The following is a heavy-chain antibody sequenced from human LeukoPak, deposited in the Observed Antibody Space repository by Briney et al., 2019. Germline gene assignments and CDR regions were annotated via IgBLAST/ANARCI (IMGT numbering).Heavy chain of an antibody. CDR1: GFTFSNYW. D-gene: IGHD5-18*01. V-gene: IGHV3-7*01. J-gene: IGHJ4*02. CDR3: VSTATFDY. CDR2: IKQDGSET. Sequence: PGGSLRLSCAASGFTFSNYWMSWVRQAPGKGLEWVANIKQDGSETYYVDSVKGRFTISRDNAKNSLFLQMNSLRAEDTAVYYCVSTATFDYWDQGTLVTVTS.